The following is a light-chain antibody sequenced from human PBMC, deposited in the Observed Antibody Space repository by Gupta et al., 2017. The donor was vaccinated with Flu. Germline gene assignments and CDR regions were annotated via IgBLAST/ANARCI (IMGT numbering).Light chain of an antibody. Sequence: DIVLTQSPGTLSLSPGERATLSCRASQSVNNNLLTWYQQKPGQDPRLLIYGASSRATGIPDRFSGSGSGTEFTLTIRSLEPEDFAVYYCQQYSISPDTFGQGTKLEIK. CDR1: QSVNNNL. J-gene: IGKJ2*01. V-gene: IGKV3-20*01. CDR3: QQYSISPDT. CDR2: GAS.